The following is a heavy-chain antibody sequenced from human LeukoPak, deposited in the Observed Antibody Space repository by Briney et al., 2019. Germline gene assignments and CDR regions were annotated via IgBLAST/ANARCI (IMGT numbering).Heavy chain of an antibody. V-gene: IGHV1-2*02. CDR3: ARYMTTVTTHDY. CDR1: GYTFTDYY. J-gene: IGHJ4*02. D-gene: IGHD4-17*01. Sequence: ASVKVSCKASGYTFTDYYMHWVRQAPGQGLEWMGWINPNSGGTNYAQKFQGRVTMTRDTSISTAYMELRSLRSDDTAVYYCARYMTTVTTHDYWGQGTLVTVSS. CDR2: INPNSGGT.